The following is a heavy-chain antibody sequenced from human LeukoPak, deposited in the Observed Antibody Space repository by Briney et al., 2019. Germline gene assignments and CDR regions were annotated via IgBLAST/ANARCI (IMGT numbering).Heavy chain of an antibody. J-gene: IGHJ4*02. CDR3: ARASAAMATVHFDY. V-gene: IGHV3-23*01. CDR1: GFTFSSYA. Sequence: GGSLRLSCAASGFTFSSYAMSWVRQAPGKGLEWVSAISGSGGSTYYADSVKGRSTISRDNAKNSLYLQMNSLRAEDTAVYYCARASAAMATVHFDYWGQGTLVTVSS. D-gene: IGHD5-24*01. CDR2: ISGSGGST.